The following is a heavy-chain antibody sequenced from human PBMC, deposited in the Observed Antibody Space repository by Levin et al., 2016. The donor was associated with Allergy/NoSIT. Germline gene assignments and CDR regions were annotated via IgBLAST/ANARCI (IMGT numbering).Heavy chain of an antibody. Sequence: SETLSLTCAVYGGSFSGYYRSWIRQPPGKGLEWIGEINHSGSTNYNPSLKSRVTISVDTSKNQFSLKLSSVTAADTAVYYCARGYCSSTSCYYYYGMDVWGQGTTVTVSS. CDR3: ARGYCSSTSCYYYYGMDV. J-gene: IGHJ6*02. CDR1: GGSFSGYY. V-gene: IGHV4-34*01. D-gene: IGHD2-2*01. CDR2: INHSGST.